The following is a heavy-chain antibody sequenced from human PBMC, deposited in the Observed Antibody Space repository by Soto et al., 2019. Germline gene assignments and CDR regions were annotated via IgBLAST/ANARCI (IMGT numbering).Heavy chain of an antibody. Sequence: QVQLEQSGAEVKKPGSSVKVSCKASGGTFRNSAISWVRQAPGQGLEWMGGIMPIFRTPDYAQKFHGRVTITADESTSTAYMELSGLRSDYTAVYFCARDNDRPQLGGNYYYILDVWGHGTTVTVSS. D-gene: IGHD1-1*01. V-gene: IGHV1-69*12. CDR3: ARDNDRPQLGGNYYYILDV. CDR2: IMPIFRTP. J-gene: IGHJ6*02. CDR1: GGTFRNSA.